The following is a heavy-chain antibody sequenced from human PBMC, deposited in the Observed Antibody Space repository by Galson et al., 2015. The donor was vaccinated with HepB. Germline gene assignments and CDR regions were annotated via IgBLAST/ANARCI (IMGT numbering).Heavy chain of an antibody. J-gene: IGHJ3*02. CDR1: GYSFTSYW. V-gene: IGHV5-51*01. CDR2: IYPGDSDT. D-gene: IGHD1-26*01. CDR3: ASNQGGGGSYLPEYDAFDI. Sequence: QSGAEVKKPGESLKISCTGSGYSFTSYWIGWVRQMPGKGLEWMGIIYPGDSDTRYSPSFQGQVTISADKSISTAYLQWSSLKASDTAMYYCASNQGGGGSYLPEYDAFDIWGQGTMVTVSS.